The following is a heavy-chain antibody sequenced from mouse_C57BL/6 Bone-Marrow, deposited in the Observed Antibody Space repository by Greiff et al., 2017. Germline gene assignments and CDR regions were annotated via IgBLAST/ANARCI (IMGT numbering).Heavy chain of an antibody. Sequence: EVKLMESGPGLVKPSQSLSLTCSVTGYSITSGYYWNWIRQFPGNKLEWMGYISYDGSNNYNPSLKNRISITRDTSKNQFFMKLNSVTTENTATYYCAKALIYYDYDTWFAYWGQGTLVTVSA. CDR1: GYSITSGYY. D-gene: IGHD2-4*01. J-gene: IGHJ3*01. CDR3: AKALIYYDYDTWFAY. CDR2: ISYDGSN. V-gene: IGHV3-6*01.